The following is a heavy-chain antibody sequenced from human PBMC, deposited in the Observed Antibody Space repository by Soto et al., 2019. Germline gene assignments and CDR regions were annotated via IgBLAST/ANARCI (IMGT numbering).Heavy chain of an antibody. CDR1: GDSISSSNW. CDR3: VVQTCSSTSCYFDY. D-gene: IGHD2-2*01. Sequence: SETLSLTCAVSGDSISSSNWWSWVRQPPGRGLEWIGEIYHSGSTNYNPSLKSRVTISVDKSKNQFSLKLSSVTAADTAVYYCVVQTCSSTSCYFDYWGQGTLVTVSS. J-gene: IGHJ4*02. V-gene: IGHV4-4*02. CDR2: IYHSGST.